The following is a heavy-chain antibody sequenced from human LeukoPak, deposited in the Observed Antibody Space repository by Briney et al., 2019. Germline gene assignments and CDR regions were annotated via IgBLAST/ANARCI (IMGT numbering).Heavy chain of an antibody. CDR3: ARENGDYGYYYGMDV. CDR1: GYTFSTYT. V-gene: IGHV1-18*04. Sequence: ASVKVSCKASGYTFSTYTISWVRQAPGQGLEWLGWISAYNGNTYYAQKFQGRVTITADKSTSTAYMELSSLRSEDTAVYYCARENGDYGYYYGMDVWGKGTTVTVSS. J-gene: IGHJ6*04. CDR2: ISAYNGNT. D-gene: IGHD4-17*01.